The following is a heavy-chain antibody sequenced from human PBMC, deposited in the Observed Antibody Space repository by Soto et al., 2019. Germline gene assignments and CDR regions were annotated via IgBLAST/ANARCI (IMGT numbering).Heavy chain of an antibody. Sequence: SETLSLTCTVPGGSISSYYWSWIRQPPGKGLEWIGYIYYSGSTNYNPSLKSRVTISVDTSKNSLYLQMNSLRDEDTAVYYCAREGLFSGVQDYWGQGTLVTVSS. J-gene: IGHJ4*02. V-gene: IGHV4-59*12. D-gene: IGHD3-22*01. CDR1: GGSISSYY. CDR3: AREGLFSGVQDY. CDR2: IYYSGST.